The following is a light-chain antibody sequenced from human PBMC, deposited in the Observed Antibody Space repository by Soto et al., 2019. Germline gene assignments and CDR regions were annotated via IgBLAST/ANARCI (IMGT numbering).Light chain of an antibody. J-gene: IGLJ2*01. V-gene: IGLV2-11*01. CDR1: SSDVGGYDF. CDR3: CSDAGDSAL. Sequence: QSALTQPRSVSGSPGQSVTISCTGTSSDVGGYDFVSWYQQHPGKAPKLMISDVSKRPSGVPDRFSGSKSGNTASLTISGHQAEDEADYYCCSDAGDSALFGGGTKLTVL. CDR2: DVS.